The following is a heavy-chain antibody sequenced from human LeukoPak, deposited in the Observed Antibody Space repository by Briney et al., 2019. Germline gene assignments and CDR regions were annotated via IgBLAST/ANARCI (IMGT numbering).Heavy chain of an antibody. CDR2: IYYSGST. J-gene: IGHJ4*02. CDR3: ARGSSYGVHFDY. CDR1: GGSISSSSYY. D-gene: IGHD4-17*01. V-gene: IGHV4-39*07. Sequence: SETLSLTCTVSGGSISSSSYYWGWIRQPPGKGLEWIGSIYYSGSTYYNPSLKSRVTISVDTSKNQFSLKLSSVTAADTAVYYCARGSSYGVHFDYWGQGTLVTVSS.